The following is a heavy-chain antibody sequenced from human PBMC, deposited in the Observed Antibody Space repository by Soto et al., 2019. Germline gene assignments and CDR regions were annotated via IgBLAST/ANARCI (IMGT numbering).Heavy chain of an antibody. CDR2: ISSSSSYI. Sequence: PAGCLRLSGAAAGFAFSSDSMNLVRQAPGKGLEWVSSISSSSSYIYYADSVKGRFTISRDNAKNSLYLQMNSLRAEDTAVYYCARDGVRGVNNFYYWGQGTLVTVSS. V-gene: IGHV3-21*01. CDR3: ARDGVRGVNNFYY. CDR1: GFAFSSDS. D-gene: IGHD3-10*01. J-gene: IGHJ4*02.